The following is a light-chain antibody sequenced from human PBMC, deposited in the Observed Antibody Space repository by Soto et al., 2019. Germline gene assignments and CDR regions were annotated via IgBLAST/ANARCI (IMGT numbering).Light chain of an antibody. CDR1: NSNIGSNV. Sequence: QSVLTQPPSVSGTPGQTVSISCSGSNSNIGSNVVAWYRHLPGTAPHCLIYFNDKRLSGVPDRISGSKSGTSASLAISRLQSEDEAEYYCVAWDDSLRGRVFGGGTKLTVL. V-gene: IGLV1-44*01. CDR3: VAWDDSLRGRV. J-gene: IGLJ3*02. CDR2: FND.